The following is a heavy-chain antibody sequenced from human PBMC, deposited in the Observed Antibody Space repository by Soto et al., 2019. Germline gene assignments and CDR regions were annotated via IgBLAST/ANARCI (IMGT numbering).Heavy chain of an antibody. Sequence: GGSLRLSCAASGFTISTYAMTWVRQAPGKGLEWVAIISYDGSNEYYADSVKGRFTISRDDSKNTLYLQMNSLRVEDTAVYYCARNIPPDYWGQGTLVTVSS. CDR2: ISYDGSNE. D-gene: IGHD2-21*01. CDR1: GFTISTYA. CDR3: ARNIPPDY. J-gene: IGHJ4*02. V-gene: IGHV3-30*03.